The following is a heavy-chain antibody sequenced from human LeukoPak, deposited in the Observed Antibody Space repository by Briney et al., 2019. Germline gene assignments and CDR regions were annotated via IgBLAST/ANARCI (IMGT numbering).Heavy chain of an antibody. Sequence: QSGGYLRLSCAASGFTVSSNYMSWVRQAPGKGLEWVSVIYSGGSTYYADSVKGRFTISRDNSKNTVYLQMNSLRPDDTAVYYCAQGIIAAAWTLESWGQGTLVTVSS. CDR2: IYSGGST. CDR1: GFTVSSNY. D-gene: IGHD6-13*01. J-gene: IGHJ4*02. CDR3: AQGIIAAAWTLES. V-gene: IGHV3-53*05.